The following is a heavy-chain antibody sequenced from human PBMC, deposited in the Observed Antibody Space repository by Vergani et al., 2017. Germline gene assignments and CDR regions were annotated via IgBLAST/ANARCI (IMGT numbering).Heavy chain of an antibody. CDR3: ARVDTQVPATSHFYYMDV. CDR1: GESFSSFY. Sequence: QVQLQQWGAGVVKPSGTLSLTCAVFGESFSSFYWSWIRQPPGKGLEWIGYIYYSGSTNYNPSLKSRVTISVDTSKNQFSLKLRSVTAADTAVYYCARVDTQVPATSHFYYMDVWGKGTTVVVSS. V-gene: IGHV4-59*12. D-gene: IGHD6-25*01. CDR2: IYYSGST. J-gene: IGHJ6*03.